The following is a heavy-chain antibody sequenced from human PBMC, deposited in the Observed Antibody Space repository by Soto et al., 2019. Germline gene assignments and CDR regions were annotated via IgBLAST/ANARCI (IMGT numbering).Heavy chain of an antibody. V-gene: IGHV3-23*01. CDR1: GFTFSDYS. CDR2: IHSSGDST. J-gene: IGHJ3*01. D-gene: IGHD3-16*02. Sequence: EVQLLETGGGLGQPGGSLRVSCAASGFTFSDYSMSWVRQAPGKGLKWVSSIHSSGDSTYYADSVKGRFTISRDNSKNTVFLLMNALRAEDTAVYYCAKIVIPSAVNDAIDVWGQGTMVSVSS. CDR3: AKIVIPSAVNDAIDV.